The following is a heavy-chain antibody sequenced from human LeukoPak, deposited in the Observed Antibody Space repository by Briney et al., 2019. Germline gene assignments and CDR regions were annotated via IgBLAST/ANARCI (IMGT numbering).Heavy chain of an antibody. Sequence: ASVKVSCKASGYTFTDYYMHWVRQAPGQGLEWMGWINPNSGGTDYAQKFQGRVTLTRDTSINSAYMELTSLRSDDTAVYYCARAPLYGSCEYWGQGTLVTVSS. V-gene: IGHV1-2*02. D-gene: IGHD6-6*01. J-gene: IGHJ4*02. CDR1: GYTFTDYY. CDR2: INPNSGGT. CDR3: ARAPLYGSCEY.